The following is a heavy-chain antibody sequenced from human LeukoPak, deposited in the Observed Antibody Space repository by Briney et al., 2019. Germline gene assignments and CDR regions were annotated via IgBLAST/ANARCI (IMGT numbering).Heavy chain of an antibody. CDR3: ARGTVVVTAIRNYMDV. CDR2: INPNSGGT. J-gene: IGHJ6*03. Sequence: ASVKVSCKASGYTFTGYYMHWVRQAPGQGLEWMGWINPNSGGTNYAQKFQGRVTMTRDTSISTAYMELSRLRSDDTAVYYCARGTVVVTAIRNYMDVWGKGTPVTVSS. V-gene: IGHV1-2*02. CDR1: GYTFTGYY. D-gene: IGHD2-21*02.